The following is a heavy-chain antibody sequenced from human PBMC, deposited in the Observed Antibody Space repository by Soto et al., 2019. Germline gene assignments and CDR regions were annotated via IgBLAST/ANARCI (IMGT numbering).Heavy chain of an antibody. CDR1: GGTFSSYA. CDR2: IIPIFGTA. J-gene: IGHJ6*02. CDR3: PRDSDFCSGYGPYYYYGMDV. Sequence: QVQLVQSGAEVKKPGSSVKVSCKASGGTFSSYAISWVRQAPGQGLEWMGGIIPIFGTANYAQKFQGRVTITADESTCTAYSELSSLRSEDTAGYYCPRDSDFCSGYGPYYYYGMDVWGQGTTVTVSS. D-gene: IGHD3-3*01. V-gene: IGHV1-69*12.